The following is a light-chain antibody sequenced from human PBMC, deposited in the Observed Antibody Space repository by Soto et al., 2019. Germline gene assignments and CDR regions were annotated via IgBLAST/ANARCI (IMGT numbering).Light chain of an antibody. CDR2: GAS. J-gene: IGKJ4*01. V-gene: IGKV1-5*01. Sequence: DIQMTQSPSSLSGSLGRRYTKRGRASQNIDFFLAWYQQKPGKAPKLLIYGASNLESGVPSTFSGSGSGTEFTLTISSLQPDDFATYFCQQYHSFPLTFGGGTKVDI. CDR3: QQYHSFPLT. CDR1: QNIDFF.